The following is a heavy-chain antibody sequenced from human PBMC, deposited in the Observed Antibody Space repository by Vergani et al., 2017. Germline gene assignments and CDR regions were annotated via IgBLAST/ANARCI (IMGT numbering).Heavy chain of an antibody. D-gene: IGHD3-10*01. CDR2: IIPIFGTA. CDR3: ARAAITMVRGVTNYYYYGMDV. CDR1: GGTFSSYA. Sequence: QVQLVQSGAEVKKPGSSVKVSCKASGGTFSSYAISWVRQAPGQGLEWMGRIIPIFGTANYAQEFQGRVTITADESTSTAYMELSSLRSEDTAVYYCARAAITMVRGVTNYYYYGMDVWGQGTTVTVSS. J-gene: IGHJ6*02. V-gene: IGHV1-69*13.